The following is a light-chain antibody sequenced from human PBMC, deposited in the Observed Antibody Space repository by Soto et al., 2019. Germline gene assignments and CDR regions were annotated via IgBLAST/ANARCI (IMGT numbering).Light chain of an antibody. Sequence: QSVLPQPPSASGTPGQRVTISCSGSRSNIGNNAVSWYQQLPGTAPKLLIYNNNQRPSGVPDRFSGSKFGTSASLAISGLQSEDEADYYCAAWDDSLNARGVFGGGTKVTVL. V-gene: IGLV1-44*01. J-gene: IGLJ3*02. CDR3: AAWDDSLNARGV. CDR2: NNN. CDR1: RSNIGNNA.